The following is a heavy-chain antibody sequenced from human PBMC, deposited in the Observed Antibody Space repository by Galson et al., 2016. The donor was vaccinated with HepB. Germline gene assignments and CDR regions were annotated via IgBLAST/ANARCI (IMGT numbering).Heavy chain of an antibody. CDR3: AHTGPPRTDDDYRPWSFDL. D-gene: IGHD4-17*01. V-gene: IGHV2-5*02. CDR2: VYWDDHT. Sequence: PALVKPTQTLTLTCTFSGFSLNTRGVGVGWIRQPPGKALEWFALVYWDDHTRYRPSLQSRPPITKDTTKNQVVLTMTNMDPVDTPTYYCAHTGPPRTDDDYRPWSFDLWGRGTLVTVAS. J-gene: IGHJ2*01. CDR1: GFSLNTRGVG.